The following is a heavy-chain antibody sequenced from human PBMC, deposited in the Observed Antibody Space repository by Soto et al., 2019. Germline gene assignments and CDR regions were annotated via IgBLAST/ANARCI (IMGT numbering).Heavy chain of an antibody. D-gene: IGHD5-12*01. CDR3: ARGGDGYLPLDY. V-gene: IGHV4-59*01. CDR2: IYYSGTT. Sequence: QVQLQESGPGLVKPSETLSLTCSIFGDSITSNYWSWIRQPPGKGLEWIGYIYYSGTTNYNPSLRSRVTISIDTPKTQFSLKLTSVTAADTAVYYCARGGDGYLPLDYWGQGTLVTVSS. CDR1: GDSITSNY. J-gene: IGHJ4*02.